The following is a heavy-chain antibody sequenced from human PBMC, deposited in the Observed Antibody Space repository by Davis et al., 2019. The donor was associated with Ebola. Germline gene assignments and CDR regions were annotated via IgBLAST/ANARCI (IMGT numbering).Heavy chain of an antibody. CDR3: TTEKGGWSGYYTGAAG. CDR2: IKSKTDGGTT. CDR1: GFTFSSYS. D-gene: IGHD3-3*01. Sequence: GESLKISCAASGFTFSSYSMNWARQAPGKGLEWVGRIKSKTDGGTTDYAAPVKGRFTISRADSKNTLYLQMNSLKTEDTAVYYCTTEKGGWSGYYTGAAGWGQGTLVTVSS. J-gene: IGHJ4*02. V-gene: IGHV3-15*01.